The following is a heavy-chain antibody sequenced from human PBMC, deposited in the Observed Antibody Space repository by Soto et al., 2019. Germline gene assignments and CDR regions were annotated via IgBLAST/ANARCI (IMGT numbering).Heavy chain of an antibody. CDR2: SRNKANSYTT. J-gene: IGHJ4*02. CDR3: ASGGSGRFDF. Sequence: PGGSLRLSCAASGFTFSDHYMDWVRRAPGKGLEWVGRSRNKANSYTTEYAASVKGRFTISRDDSKNSLYLEMNSLKTEDTAVYYCASGGSGRFDFWGQGTLVTVSS. V-gene: IGHV3-72*01. CDR1: GFTFSDHY. D-gene: IGHD3-10*01.